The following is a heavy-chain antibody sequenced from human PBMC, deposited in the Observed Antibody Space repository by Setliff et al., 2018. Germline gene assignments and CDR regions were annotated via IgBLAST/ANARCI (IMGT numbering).Heavy chain of an antibody. V-gene: IGHV3-7*01. CDR2: IKQDGTNK. CDR1: GFTLSTYW. D-gene: IGHD2-2*01. Sequence: LRLSCSASGFTLSTYWMNWVRQAPGKGLEWVAHIKQDGTNKYYADSVKVRFTISRDNSKNMAYLEMNSLSAEDTAVYYCARTQVVPASTYSIDYWGQGTLVTVSS. CDR3: ARTQVVPASTYSIDY. J-gene: IGHJ4*02.